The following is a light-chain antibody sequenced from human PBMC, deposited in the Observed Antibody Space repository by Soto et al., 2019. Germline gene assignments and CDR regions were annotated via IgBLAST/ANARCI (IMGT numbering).Light chain of an antibody. J-gene: IGKJ4*01. CDR2: DAS. CDR1: QSVGND. Sequence: EIVMTQSPATLSVSPGDRATLSCRASQSVGNDLAWYQQKPGQAPRLLIYDASTRATGIPARFSGSGSGTEFTLTISSLLSEDLAVYSCQQYNNWSLTFGGGTKVDIK. V-gene: IGKV3D-15*01. CDR3: QQYNNWSLT.